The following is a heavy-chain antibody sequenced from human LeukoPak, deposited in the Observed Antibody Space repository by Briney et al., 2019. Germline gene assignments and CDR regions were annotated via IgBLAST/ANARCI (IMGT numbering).Heavy chain of an antibody. J-gene: IGHJ4*02. Sequence: PSETLSLTCTVSGGSISSSPYYWGWIRQPPGKGLEWIGSIYYSGTTHYNPSLKSRVTISVDTSKNQFSLKLSSVTAADTAVYYCATLSSGYTDAIDYWGQGTLVTVSS. V-gene: IGHV4-39*07. CDR3: ATLSSGYTDAIDY. CDR1: GGSISSSPYY. CDR2: IYYSGTT. D-gene: IGHD3-22*01.